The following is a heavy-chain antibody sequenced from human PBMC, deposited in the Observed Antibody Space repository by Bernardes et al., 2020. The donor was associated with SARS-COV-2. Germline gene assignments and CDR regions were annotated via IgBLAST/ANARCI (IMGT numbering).Heavy chain of an antibody. V-gene: IGHV3-66*01. D-gene: IGHD6-13*01. Sequence: GGSLRLSCAASGFTVNNNYMSWVRQAPGKGLEWVSVIYSGGNTYYADSVKGRFTISRDNSKNTLYLQLNSLRAEDTAVYYCARDYPDPADWGQGTLVTVSS. CDR1: GFTVNNNY. J-gene: IGHJ4*02. CDR2: IYSGGNT. CDR3: ARDYPDPAD.